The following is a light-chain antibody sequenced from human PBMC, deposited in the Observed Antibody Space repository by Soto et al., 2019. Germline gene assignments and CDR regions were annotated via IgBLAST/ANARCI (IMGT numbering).Light chain of an antibody. Sequence: EIVLTQSPATLSSSPGERATLSCRASQSVTDFLAWYQQKPGQAPRLLIYDASNRATGIPARFSGSGSGTDFTLTISSLEPEDFAVYYCQQRSNWLTFGGGTKVDIK. J-gene: IGKJ4*01. CDR2: DAS. CDR1: QSVTDF. CDR3: QQRSNWLT. V-gene: IGKV3-11*01.